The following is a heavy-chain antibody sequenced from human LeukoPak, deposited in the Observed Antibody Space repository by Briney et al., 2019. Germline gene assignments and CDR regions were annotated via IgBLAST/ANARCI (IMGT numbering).Heavy chain of an antibody. CDR1: RFSVSTNY. Sequence: GGSLRLSCAASRFSVSTNYVSWVRQAPGKGLEWVSVMYSGGTTYYADSVKGRFTISRNNSKNALYLQMNNLRADDTAVYYCAGRYDNSGYPPHWGQGTLVTVSS. V-gene: IGHV3-53*01. J-gene: IGHJ4*02. D-gene: IGHD3-22*01. CDR3: AGRYDNSGYPPH. CDR2: MYSGGTT.